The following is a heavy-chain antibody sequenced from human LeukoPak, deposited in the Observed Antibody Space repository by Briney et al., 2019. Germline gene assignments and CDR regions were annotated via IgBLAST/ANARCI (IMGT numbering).Heavy chain of an antibody. Sequence: ASVKVPCKASGYTFSGTGWYLYWLRQAPGQGLECMGWIYPYTGATHYAQKFQGRVAMTRDTSISTAYMELSRLRPDDTAVYYCARDGPAQMVDFDYWGQGTLVTVSS. CDR3: ARDGPAQMVDFDY. J-gene: IGHJ4*02. D-gene: IGHD3-10*01. V-gene: IGHV1-2*02. CDR2: IYPYTGAT. CDR1: GYTFSGTGWY.